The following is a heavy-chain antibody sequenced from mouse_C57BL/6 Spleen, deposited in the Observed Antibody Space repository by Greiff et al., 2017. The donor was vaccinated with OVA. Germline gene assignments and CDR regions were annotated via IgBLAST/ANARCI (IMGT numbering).Heavy chain of an antibody. CDR1: GYAFSSSW. J-gene: IGHJ1*03. Sequence: QVQLQQSGPELVKPGASVKISCKASGYAFSSSWMNWVKQRPGQGLEWIGRIYPGAGDTNYTGKFKGKATLTADKSSSTAYMQLSSLTSEDSSVYFCAKSGDYYGSPRFDVWGTGTTVTVSS. CDR3: AKSGDYYGSPRFDV. D-gene: IGHD1-1*01. CDR2: IYPGAGDT. V-gene: IGHV1-82*01.